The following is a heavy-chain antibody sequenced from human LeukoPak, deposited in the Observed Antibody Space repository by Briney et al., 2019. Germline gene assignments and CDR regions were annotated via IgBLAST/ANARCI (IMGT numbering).Heavy chain of an antibody. Sequence: ASVKVSCKASGYTFTSYYMHWVRQAPGQGLEWMGWINPNSGGTNYAQKFQGRVTMTRDTSISTAYMELSRLRSDDTAVYYCARDLIAAVVTYPDYWGQGTLVTVSS. CDR3: ARDLIAAVVTYPDY. CDR1: GYTFTSYY. D-gene: IGHD6-13*01. CDR2: INPNSGGT. V-gene: IGHV1-2*02. J-gene: IGHJ4*02.